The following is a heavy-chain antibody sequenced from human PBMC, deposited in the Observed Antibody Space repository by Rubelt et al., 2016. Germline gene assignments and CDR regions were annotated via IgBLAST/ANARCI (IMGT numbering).Heavy chain of an antibody. D-gene: IGHD2-8*01. Sequence: GLTFSSYWMGWVRLAPGKGLECVANIKPNEREKYYAKSVEGRFTISRDNAKNSLYLQMNSLRAEDTAVYYCARDLGYCTNGVCYQHAFDIWGQGTMVTVSS. CDR2: IKPNEREK. J-gene: IGHJ3*02. CDR3: ARDLGYCTNGVCYQHAFDI. V-gene: IGHV3-7*01. CDR1: GLTFSSYW.